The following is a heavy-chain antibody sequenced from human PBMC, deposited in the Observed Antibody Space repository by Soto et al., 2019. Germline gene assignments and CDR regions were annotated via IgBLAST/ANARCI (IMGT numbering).Heavy chain of an antibody. CDR2: INAGNGNT. J-gene: IGHJ4*02. CDR3: ARAQIYDSSTDY. Sequence: ASVKVSCKASGYTFTSYAMHWVRQAPGQRLEWMGWINAGNGNTKYSQKFQGRVTITRDTSASTAYMELSSLRSEDTAVYYCARAQIYDSSTDYWGQGTLVTVSS. CDR1: GYTFTSYA. D-gene: IGHD3-22*01. V-gene: IGHV1-3*01.